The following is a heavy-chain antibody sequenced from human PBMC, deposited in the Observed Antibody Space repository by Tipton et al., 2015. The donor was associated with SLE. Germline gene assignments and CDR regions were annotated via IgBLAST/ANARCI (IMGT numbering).Heavy chain of an antibody. J-gene: IGHJ4*02. V-gene: IGHV4-4*02. CDR3: ARHEDWGIDY. Sequence: TLSLTCDVPNDSVTSNWWSWVRQPPGKGLEWIVETFHTGTTYYNASFQSRVTISVDTSKNQFSLKLSSVTAADTAVYYCARHEDWGIDYWGQGTLVTVSS. CDR1: NDSVTSNW. CDR2: TFHTGTT. D-gene: IGHD7-27*01.